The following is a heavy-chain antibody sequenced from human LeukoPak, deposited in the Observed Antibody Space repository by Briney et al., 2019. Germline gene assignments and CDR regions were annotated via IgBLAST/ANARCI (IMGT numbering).Heavy chain of an antibody. CDR3: ARGRNYFDY. D-gene: IGHD1-14*01. V-gene: IGHV3-53*04. CDR1: GFTVSSNY. J-gene: IGHJ4*02. Sequence: GGSLRLSCAASGFTVSSNYMSWVRQAPGKGLEWVSAIYAGDTTYYADSVKGRFTISRHNSKNTLYLQMNSPRPEDTAVYYCARGRNYFDYWGQGTLVTVSS. CDR2: IYAGDTT.